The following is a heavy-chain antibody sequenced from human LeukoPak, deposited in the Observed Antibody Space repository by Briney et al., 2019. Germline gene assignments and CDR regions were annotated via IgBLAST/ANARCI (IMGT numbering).Heavy chain of an antibody. CDR1: GYTLTELS. V-gene: IGHV1-24*01. D-gene: IGHD6-13*01. Sequence: ASVKVFCKVSGYTLTELSMHWVRQAPGKGLEWMGGFDPEDGETIYAQKFQGRVTMTEDTSTDTAYMELSSLRSEDTAVYYCATDIAAAGYYFDYWGQGTLVTVSS. CDR2: FDPEDGET. CDR3: ATDIAAAGYYFDY. J-gene: IGHJ4*02.